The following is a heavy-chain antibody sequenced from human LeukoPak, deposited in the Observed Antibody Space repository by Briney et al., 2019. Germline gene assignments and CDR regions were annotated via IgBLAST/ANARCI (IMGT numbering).Heavy chain of an antibody. V-gene: IGHV1-69*13. Sequence: ASVKVSCKASGGTFSSYAISWVRQAPGQGLEWMGGIIPIFGTANYAQKFQGRVTITADESTSTAYMELSSLRSEDTAVYYCARGLPRGYCSGGSCYVADYWGQGTLVTVSS. J-gene: IGHJ4*02. CDR3: ARGLPRGYCSGGSCYVADY. CDR2: IIPIFGTA. CDR1: GGTFSSYA. D-gene: IGHD2-15*01.